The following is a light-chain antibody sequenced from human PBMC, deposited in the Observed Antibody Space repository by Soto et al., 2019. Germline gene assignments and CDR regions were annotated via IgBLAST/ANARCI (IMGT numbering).Light chain of an antibody. CDR3: LQDYNFPWT. J-gene: IGKJ1*01. V-gene: IGKV1-6*01. CDR2: AAS. Sequence: AIQMTQSPSSLSASVGDRVTITCRASQDIRNDLGWYQQKPGKAPELLIYAASSLQTGVPSRFSGSGSGTDFTLTISSLQPEDFASYYCLQDYNFPWTFGQGTKVEIK. CDR1: QDIRND.